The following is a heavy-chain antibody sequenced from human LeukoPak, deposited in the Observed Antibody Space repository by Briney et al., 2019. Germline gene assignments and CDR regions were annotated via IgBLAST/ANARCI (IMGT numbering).Heavy chain of an antibody. CDR2: IYPGDSDT. CDR3: ARQDKYCSGGSCYSEAFDY. J-gene: IGHJ4*02. D-gene: IGHD2-15*01. V-gene: IGHV5-51*01. Sequence: GESLKISCKGSGYSFTTYCIGWVRQMPGKGLELMGIIYPGDSDTRYSPSFQGQVTISVDKSISTAYLQWSSLKASDTAMYYCARQDKYCSGGSCYSEAFDYWGQGTLVTVSS. CDR1: GYSFTTYC.